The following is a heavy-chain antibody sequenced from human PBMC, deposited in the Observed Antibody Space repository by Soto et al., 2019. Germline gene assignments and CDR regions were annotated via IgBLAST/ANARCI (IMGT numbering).Heavy chain of an antibody. D-gene: IGHD5-18*01. CDR2: ISGSGGST. V-gene: IGHV3-23*01. CDR3: AKEPHSYGQYQEDRLDY. Sequence: EVQLLESGGGLVQPGGSLRLSCAASGFTFSSYAMSWVRQAPGKGLEWVSAISGSGGSTYYADSVKGRFTISRDNSKNKLYLQMNSLRAEDTAVYYCAKEPHSYGQYQEDRLDYWGQGTLVTVSS. CDR1: GFTFSSYA. J-gene: IGHJ4*02.